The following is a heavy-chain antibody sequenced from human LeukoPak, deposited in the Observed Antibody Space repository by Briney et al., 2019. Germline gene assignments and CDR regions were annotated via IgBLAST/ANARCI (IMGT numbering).Heavy chain of an antibody. D-gene: IGHD4-17*01. Sequence: GGSLRLPCGASVFTFSRYDVSWARRSPGRGGEGVSAISGCGGSTYYADSVKGRFTISRDNSKNTLYLQMNGLRAEDTAVYYCAKDPRGYGDYGYYGMDVWGQGTTVTVSS. CDR1: VFTFSRYD. CDR2: ISGCGGST. CDR3: AKDPRGYGDYGYYGMDV. V-gene: IGHV3-23*01. J-gene: IGHJ6*02.